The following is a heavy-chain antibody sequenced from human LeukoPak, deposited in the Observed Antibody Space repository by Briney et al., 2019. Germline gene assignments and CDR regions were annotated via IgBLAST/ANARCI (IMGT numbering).Heavy chain of an antibody. CDR3: ARSPITAPKAPFDY. V-gene: IGHV3-21*01. CDR1: GFTFSSYS. CDR2: ISSSSSYI. D-gene: IGHD1-14*01. J-gene: IGHJ4*02. Sequence: PGESLRLSCAASGFTFSSYSMNWVRQAPGKGLEWVSSISSSSSYIYYADSVKGRFTISRDNAKNSLYLQMNSLRAEDTAMYYCARSPITAPKAPFDYWGQGTLVTVSS.